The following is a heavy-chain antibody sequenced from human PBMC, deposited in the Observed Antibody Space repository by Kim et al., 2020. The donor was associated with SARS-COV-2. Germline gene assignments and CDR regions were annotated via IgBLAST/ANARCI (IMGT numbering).Heavy chain of an antibody. CDR3: ARDLSGYWPGDYSYGVDV. J-gene: IGHJ6*02. D-gene: IGHD5-12*01. V-gene: IGHV3-11*06. Sequence: KGRFTISRDNAKNSLYLEMNSLRAEDTALYYCARDLSGYWPGDYSYGVDVWGQGTTVTVSS.